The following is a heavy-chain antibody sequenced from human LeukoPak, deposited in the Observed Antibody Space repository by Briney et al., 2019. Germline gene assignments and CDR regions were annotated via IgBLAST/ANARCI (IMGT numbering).Heavy chain of an antibody. CDR3: GMSGDRVPLQDDVFDV. J-gene: IGHJ3*01. D-gene: IGHD1-26*01. CDR1: GYSFTSYC. Sequence: GESLKIFCKVSGYSFTSYCIGWESQMPGKGLEWMGIIYPGDSGPTYSPSFQGQVTISVDKSINTAYLQWSSLQASDTATYYCGMSGDRVPLQDDVFDVCGQGTMVTVST. CDR2: IYPGDSGP. V-gene: IGHV5-51*01.